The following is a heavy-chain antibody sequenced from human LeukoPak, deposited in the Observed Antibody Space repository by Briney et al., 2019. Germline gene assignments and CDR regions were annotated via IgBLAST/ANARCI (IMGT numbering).Heavy chain of an antibody. CDR1: GFTFSSYA. CDR2: ISGSGGST. CDR3: AKEEWLLPFFDY. D-gene: IGHD3-3*01. V-gene: IGHV3-23*01. J-gene: IGHJ4*02. Sequence: GGSLRLSCAASGFTFSSYAMSWVRQAPGKGLECVSAISGSGGSTYYADSVKGRFTISRDNSKNTLYLQMNSLRAKDTAVYYCAKEEWLLPFFDYWGQGTLVTVSS.